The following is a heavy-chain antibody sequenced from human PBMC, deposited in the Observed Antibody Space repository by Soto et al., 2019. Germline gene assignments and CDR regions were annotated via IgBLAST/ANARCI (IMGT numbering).Heavy chain of an antibody. J-gene: IGHJ4*02. CDR3: VRPDSTGYYSH. D-gene: IGHD3-9*01. Sequence: GEPLKISCKGSGYSFTNYWIGWVRQIPGKGLEWMGIINPADSDTRDSPSFQGQVTVSVDKSISTAYLHRGSLKASDTAMYYCVRPDSTGYYSHWGQGTPVTVSS. V-gene: IGHV5-51*01. CDR2: INPADSDT. CDR1: GYSFTNYW.